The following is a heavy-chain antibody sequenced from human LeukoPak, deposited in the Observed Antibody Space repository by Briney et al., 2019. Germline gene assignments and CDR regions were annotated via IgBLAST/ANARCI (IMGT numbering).Heavy chain of an antibody. D-gene: IGHD3-10*01. CDR2: IYPGDSDT. V-gene: IGHV5-51*01. CDR3: ARRAFASGDYFDY. CDR1: GYSFTSYW. Sequence: GESLKISCKGSGYSFTSYWIGWVRQMPGKGLEWMGIIYPGDSDTRSSPSFQGQVTISADKSISTAYLQWSSPKASDTAMYFCARRAFASGDYFDYWGQGTLVTVSS. J-gene: IGHJ4*02.